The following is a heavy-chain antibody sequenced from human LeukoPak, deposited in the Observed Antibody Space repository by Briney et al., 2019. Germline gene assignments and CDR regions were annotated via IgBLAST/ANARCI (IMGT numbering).Heavy chain of an antibody. CDR3: ARGGVYCSSTSCYRSWFDP. J-gene: IGHJ5*02. CDR2: ISAYNGNT. V-gene: IGHV1-18*01. Sequence: ASVKVSCKASGYTFTSYGISWVRQAPGQGFEGMGWISAYNGNTNYAQKLQGRVTMTTDTSTSTAYMELRSLRSDDTAVYYCARGGVYCSSTSCYRSWFDPWGQGTLVTVSS. D-gene: IGHD2-2*01. CDR1: GYTFTSYG.